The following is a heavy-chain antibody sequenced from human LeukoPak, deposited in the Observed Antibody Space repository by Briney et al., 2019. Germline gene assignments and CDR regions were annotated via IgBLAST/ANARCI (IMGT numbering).Heavy chain of an antibody. CDR2: IFWGVDT. Sequence: KESAPTLVKLTQTLTLTCTFSGFSLSTSAVGVGWIRQPPGKSLEWLVLIFWGVDTRYSPSLKSRLTIMTATSQNQVVLTISNIKPVDTATYYYTRSYSDYDYFIDWFDPWSQGSLVTVSS. CDR3: TRSYSDYDYFIDWFDP. J-gene: IGHJ5*02. CDR1: GFSLSTSAVG. V-gene: IGHV2-5*02. D-gene: IGHD5-12*01.